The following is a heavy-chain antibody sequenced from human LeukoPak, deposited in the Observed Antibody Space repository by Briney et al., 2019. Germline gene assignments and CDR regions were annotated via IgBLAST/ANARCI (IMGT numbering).Heavy chain of an antibody. Sequence: APVKVSCKASGYTFTSYAMNWVRQAPGQGLEWMGRINTNTGNPTYAQGFTGRFVFSLDTSVSTAYLQISSLKAEDTAVYYCARELTYYYDSSGYGGVDYWGQGTLVTVSS. CDR1: GYTFTSYA. V-gene: IGHV7-4-1*02. CDR3: ARELTYYYDSSGYGGVDY. D-gene: IGHD3-22*01. J-gene: IGHJ4*02. CDR2: INTNTGNP.